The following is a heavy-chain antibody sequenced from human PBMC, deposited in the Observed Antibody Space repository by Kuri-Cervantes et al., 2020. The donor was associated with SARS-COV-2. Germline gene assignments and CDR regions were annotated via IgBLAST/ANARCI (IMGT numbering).Heavy chain of an antibody. Sequence: ASVKVSCKASGYTFTSYAMHWVRQAPGQRLEWIGWINAGNGNTKYSQKFQGRVTITRDTSASTAYMELSSLRSGDTAVYYCATTSGYCSGGSYHGNYWGQGTLVTVSS. CDR1: GYTFTSYA. V-gene: IGHV1-3*01. D-gene: IGHD2-15*01. CDR3: ATTSGYCSGGSYHGNY. CDR2: INAGNGNT. J-gene: IGHJ4*02.